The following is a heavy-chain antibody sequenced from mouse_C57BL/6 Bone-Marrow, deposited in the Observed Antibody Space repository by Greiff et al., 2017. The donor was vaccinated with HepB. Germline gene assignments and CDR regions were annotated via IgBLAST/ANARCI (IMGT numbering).Heavy chain of an antibody. D-gene: IGHD1-1*01. V-gene: IGHV8-8*01. Sequence: VKLQESGPGILQPSQTLSLTCSFSGFSLSTFGMGVGWIRQPSGKGLEWLAHIWWDDDKYYNPALKSRLTISKGTSKNQVFLKIANVDTADTATYYCARRGIFITTVPLMDYWGQGTSVTVSS. CDR3: ARRGIFITTVPLMDY. J-gene: IGHJ4*01. CDR2: IWWDDDK. CDR1: GFSLSTFGMG.